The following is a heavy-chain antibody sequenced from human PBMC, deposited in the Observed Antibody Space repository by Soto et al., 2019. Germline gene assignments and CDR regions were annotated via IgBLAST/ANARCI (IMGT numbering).Heavy chain of an antibody. CDR1: GFTFSSYA. CDR3: AKEITVTQNYYYYGMDV. D-gene: IGHD4-17*01. CDR2: ISGSGGST. J-gene: IGHJ6*02. V-gene: IGHV3-23*01. Sequence: EVQLLESGGGLVQPGGSLRLSCAASGFTFSSYAMSWVRQAPGKGLEWVSAISGSGGSTYYADSVKGRFTISRDNSKNTLDLQMNSLRAEDTAVYYCAKEITVTQNYYYYGMDVWGQGTTVTVSS.